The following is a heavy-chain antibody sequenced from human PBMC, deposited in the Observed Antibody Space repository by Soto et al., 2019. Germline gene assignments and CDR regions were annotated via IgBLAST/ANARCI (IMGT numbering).Heavy chain of an antibody. V-gene: IGHV3-13*01. CDR1: GFTFSSYD. D-gene: IGHD3-10*01. CDR2: IGTAGDT. CDR3: ARVGLHAFDI. J-gene: IGHJ3*02. Sequence: EVQLVESGGGLVQPGGSLRLSCAASGFTFSSYDMHWVRQAPGKGLEWVSAIGTAGDTYYPGSVKGRFTISRENAKNSLYLQMNSRRAEDTAVYYCARVGLHAFDIWGQGTMVTVSS.